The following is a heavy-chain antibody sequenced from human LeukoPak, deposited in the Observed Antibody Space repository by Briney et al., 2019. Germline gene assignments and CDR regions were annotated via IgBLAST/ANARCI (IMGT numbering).Heavy chain of an antibody. J-gene: IGHJ4*02. CDR2: IRSKAYGGTT. V-gene: IGHV3-49*04. Sequence: PGGSLRLSCAASGFTFSSYAMNWVRQAPGKGLEWVGFIRSKAYGGTTEYAASVKGRFTISRDDSKSIAYLQMNSLKTEDTAVYYCTRLEGYFDYWGQGTLVTVSS. CDR3: TRLEGYFDY. CDR1: GFTFSSYA.